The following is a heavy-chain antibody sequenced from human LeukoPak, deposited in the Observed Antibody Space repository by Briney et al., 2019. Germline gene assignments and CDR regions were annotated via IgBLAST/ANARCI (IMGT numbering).Heavy chain of an antibody. CDR2: ISGSGGDT. J-gene: IGHJ4*02. CDR1: GFTFRSYA. Sequence: GESLRLSCAASGFTFRSYAIYWVRQAPGKGLEWVSGISGSGGDTYFADSVKGRFTISRDHSKNTVFLQMDSLRVEDTAVYYCAKTTAGYSSGRYPGWPIDYWGQGTLVTVSS. D-gene: IGHD6-19*01. CDR3: AKTTAGYSSGRYPGWPIDY. V-gene: IGHV3-23*01.